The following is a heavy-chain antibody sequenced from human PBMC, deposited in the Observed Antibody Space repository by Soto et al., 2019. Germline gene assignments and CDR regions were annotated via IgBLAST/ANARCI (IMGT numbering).Heavy chain of an antibody. Sequence: QLVQSGPEVKKPGSSVKVSCKSVGDTFSSYAVSWVRQAPGQGLEWMGGIIPTFGTVNYAQKFQGRASITADDSTRLSYMELSSLKSEDTAVYYCASEAGDYGHPYFDYWGQGTLISVSS. CDR3: ASEAGDYGHPYFDY. CDR1: GDTFSSYA. D-gene: IGHD3-10*01. J-gene: IGHJ4*02. CDR2: IIPTFGTV. V-gene: IGHV1-69*01.